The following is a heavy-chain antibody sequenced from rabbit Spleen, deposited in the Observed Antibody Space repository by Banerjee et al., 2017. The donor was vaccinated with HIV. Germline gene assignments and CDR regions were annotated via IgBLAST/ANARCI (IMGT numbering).Heavy chain of an antibody. CDR3: ARDDPNIGDYGYTDLQL. J-gene: IGHJ6*01. V-gene: IGHV1S7*01. Sequence: QLKESGGGLVQPGGSLKLSCKASGFDFSPYYMNWVRQAPGKGLEWIGYIEPVFGITYYASWVNGRFTISSHNAQNTLYLQLNSLTAADTATYFCARDDPNIGDYGYTDLQLWGQGTLVTVS. D-gene: IGHD6-1*01. CDR2: IEPVFGIT. CDR1: GFDFSPYY.